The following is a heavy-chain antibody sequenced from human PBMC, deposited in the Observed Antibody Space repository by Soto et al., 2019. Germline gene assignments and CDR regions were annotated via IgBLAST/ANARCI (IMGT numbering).Heavy chain of an antibody. J-gene: IGHJ4*02. CDR1: GFSLSTSGVD. CDR2: IYWDDDK. V-gene: IGHV2-5*02. D-gene: IGHD6-6*01. Sequence: QITLKESGPTLVKPTQTLTLTCTFSGFSLSTSGVDVCWIHQPPGKDLEWLALIYWDDDKRYSPSLKSRLTITKDTSTNQVVLTMTNMDPLYTATYYCAHRRPYSNSPEYFFDYWGQGTLVTVSS. CDR3: AHRRPYSNSPEYFFDY.